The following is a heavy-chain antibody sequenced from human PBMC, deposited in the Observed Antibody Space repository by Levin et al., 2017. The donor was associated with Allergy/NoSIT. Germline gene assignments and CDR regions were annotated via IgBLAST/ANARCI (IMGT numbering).Heavy chain of an antibody. Sequence: GESLKISCEASGFTLSSYWMHWVRQAPGKGLVWVSRIKSDGSSISYADSVKGRFTISRDNAKNTLYLEMNSLRPEDTAVYYCARGVVVTAPGFFGLWGRGTLVTVSS. J-gene: IGHJ2*01. V-gene: IGHV3-74*01. D-gene: IGHD2-21*02. CDR1: GFTLSSYW. CDR2: IKSDGSSI. CDR3: ARGVVVTAPGFFGL.